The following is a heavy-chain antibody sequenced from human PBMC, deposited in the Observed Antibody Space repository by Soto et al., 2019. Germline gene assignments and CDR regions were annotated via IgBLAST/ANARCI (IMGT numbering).Heavy chain of an antibody. J-gene: IGHJ5*02. Sequence: QVQLVESGGGVVQPGRSLRLSRVASGFTFSNHGMHWVRQAPGKGLEWVAVISYDGSNKHYADSVKGRFTISRDNSKNTLDLQMNSLRAEDTAVYYCAKSSGWYINWFDPWGQGTLVTVSS. V-gene: IGHV3-30*18. CDR3: AKSSGWYINWFDP. D-gene: IGHD6-19*01. CDR1: GFTFSNHG. CDR2: ISYDGSNK.